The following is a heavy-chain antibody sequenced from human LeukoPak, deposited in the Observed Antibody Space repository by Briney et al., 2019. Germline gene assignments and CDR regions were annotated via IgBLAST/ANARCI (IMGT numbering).Heavy chain of an antibody. CDR1: GHTFTGYY. CDR3: ARDLGAVAGTRSAFDI. CDR2: INPNSGGT. V-gene: IGHV1-2*02. Sequence: VASVKVSCXASGHTFTGYYMHWVRQAHGQGLEWTAWINPNSGGTNYAQKFQGRVTMTRDTSISTAYMELSRLRSDDMAVYYCARDLGAVAGTRSAFDIWGQGTMVTVSS. D-gene: IGHD6-19*01. J-gene: IGHJ3*02.